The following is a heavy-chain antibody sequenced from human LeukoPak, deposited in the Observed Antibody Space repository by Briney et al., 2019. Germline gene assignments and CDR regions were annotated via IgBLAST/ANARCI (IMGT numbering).Heavy chain of an antibody. CDR2: IKQDGSEK. CDR1: GFTFSSYW. D-gene: IGHD2-15*01. Sequence: GGSLRLSCAASGFTFSSYWMSWVRQAPGKGLEWVANIKQDGSEKYYVDSVKGRFIISRDNAKNSLYLQMNSLRAEDTAVYYCARDRYCSGGSCYINWYFDLWGRGTLVTVSS. J-gene: IGHJ2*01. CDR3: ARDRYCSGGSCYINWYFDL. V-gene: IGHV3-7*01.